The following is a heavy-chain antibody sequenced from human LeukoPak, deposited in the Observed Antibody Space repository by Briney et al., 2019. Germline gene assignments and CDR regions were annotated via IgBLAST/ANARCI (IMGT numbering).Heavy chain of an antibody. D-gene: IGHD3-16*02. CDR2: IKQDGSQK. Sequence: PGGSLRLSCVASGFTFTNYWMNWVRQAPGKGLEWVASIKQDGSQKSYVDSVKGRFTISRDNAKNSLSLQMDSLRGEDTAVYYCARAPSAGNFVLYYFDYWGQGTLVTVSS. CDR1: GFTFTNYW. V-gene: IGHV3-7*01. J-gene: IGHJ4*02. CDR3: ARAPSAGNFVLYYFDY.